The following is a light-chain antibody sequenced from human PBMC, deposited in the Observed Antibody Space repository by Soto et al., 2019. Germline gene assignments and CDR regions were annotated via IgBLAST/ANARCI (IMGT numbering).Light chain of an antibody. Sequence: IQITQYTSSLSASVGDRFTITCLASQGIINWLAWYQQKSANAPKSLIYAASSLQSGVPSRFSGSGSGTDFHLTISSLQPEDFATYYCPQYNSFPLTFGHGTRLEIK. CDR2: AAS. CDR3: PQYNSFPLT. CDR1: QGIINW. V-gene: IGKV1D-16*01. J-gene: IGKJ5*01.